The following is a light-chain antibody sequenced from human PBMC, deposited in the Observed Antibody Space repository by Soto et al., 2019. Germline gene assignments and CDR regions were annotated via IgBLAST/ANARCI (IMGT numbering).Light chain of an antibody. V-gene: IGKV3-11*01. CDR2: DAS. Sequence: EIGLTQSPDTLSLSPGERATLSCRASQSVRSSLAWYQQKPGQAPRLLIYDASNRATGIPARFSGSGSGTDFTLTISSLEPEDFAVYYCQQRSNWPPEVTFGPGTKVDIK. J-gene: IGKJ3*01. CDR1: QSVRSS. CDR3: QQRSNWPPEVT.